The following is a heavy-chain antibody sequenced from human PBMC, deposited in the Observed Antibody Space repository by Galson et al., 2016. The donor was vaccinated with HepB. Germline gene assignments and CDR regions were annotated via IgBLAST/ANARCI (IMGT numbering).Heavy chain of an antibody. CDR1: GLTFSGDY. Sequence: SLRLSCAVSGLTFSGDYMSWVRQAPGKGLEWVSVLYRDGSTYYADSVEGRFTISRDNSRNTLYLQMNSLRAEDTAMYYCARNMYGAATNYIGDVFDIWGQGTMVTVSS. CDR3: ARNMYGAATNYIGDVFDI. J-gene: IGHJ3*02. D-gene: IGHD3-10*01. CDR2: LYRDGST. V-gene: IGHV3-53*01.